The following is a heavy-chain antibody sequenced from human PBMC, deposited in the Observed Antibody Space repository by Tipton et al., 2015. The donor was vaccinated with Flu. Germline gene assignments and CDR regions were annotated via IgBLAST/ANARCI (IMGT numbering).Heavy chain of an antibody. V-gene: IGHV4-59*08. CDR3: ARHQGRGSDRWFDP. J-gene: IGHJ5*02. CDR1: GGSISPYY. D-gene: IGHD5-12*01. Sequence: GLVKPSETLSLACAVSGGSISPYYWSWIRQPPGKGLEWIGYVYYSGATNYNPSLRSRVSMSVDTSINQFFLKLTSVTATDTAVYYCARHQGRGSDRWFDPWGPGTLVVVSS. CDR2: VYYSGAT.